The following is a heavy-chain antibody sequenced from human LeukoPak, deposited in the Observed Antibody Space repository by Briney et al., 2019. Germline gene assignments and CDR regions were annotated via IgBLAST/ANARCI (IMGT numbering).Heavy chain of an antibody. V-gene: IGHV3-15*01. CDR3: TTRYYDILTGYYAVDY. Sequence: GGSLRLSCAASGFTFSNAWMSWVRQAPGKGLEWVGRIKSKTDGGTTDYAAPVKGRFTITRDDSKNTLYLQMNSLKTEDTAVYYCTTRYYDILTGYYAVDYWGQGTLVTVSS. D-gene: IGHD3-9*01. CDR1: GFTFSNAW. J-gene: IGHJ4*02. CDR2: IKSKTDGGTT.